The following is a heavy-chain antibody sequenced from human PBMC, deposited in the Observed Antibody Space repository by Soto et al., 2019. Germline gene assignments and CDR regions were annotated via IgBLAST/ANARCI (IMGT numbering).Heavy chain of an antibody. Sequence: QVQLVQSGAEVKKPGASVKVSCKASGYTFTTYYMHWVRQAPGQGLEWMGMINPRGGSTTYAQKCQGRVTMTRDTSTTNVYMELSSLRSEDTAVYYCARDAHTMPVAGDYCYGMDVWGQGTTVTVSS. J-gene: IGHJ6*02. CDR2: INPRGGST. CDR3: ARDAHTMPVAGDYCYGMDV. D-gene: IGHD6-19*01. V-gene: IGHV1-46*01. CDR1: GYTFTTYY.